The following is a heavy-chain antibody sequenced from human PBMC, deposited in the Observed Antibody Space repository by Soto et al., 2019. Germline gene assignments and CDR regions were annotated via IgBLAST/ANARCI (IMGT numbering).Heavy chain of an antibody. D-gene: IGHD2-21*02. J-gene: IGHJ4*02. V-gene: IGHV3-53*02. CDR3: ARAGVTPHFFDY. CDR1: GFSVRTNY. Sequence: EVQLVETGGGLIQPGGSLRLSCAASGFSVRTNYMSWVRQAPGKGLDWVSVFESGGSIYYADSVKGRFIISRDYAKNTVYLQMNYLRAEDTAVYYCARAGVTPHFFDYWGQGTLVTVSS. CDR2: FESGGSI.